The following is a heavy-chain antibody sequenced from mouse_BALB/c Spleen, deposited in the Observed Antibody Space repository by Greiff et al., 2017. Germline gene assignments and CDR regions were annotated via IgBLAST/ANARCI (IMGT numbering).Heavy chain of an antibody. V-gene: IGHV1-54*01. Sequence: VQLQQSGAELVRPGTSVKVSCKASGYAFTNYLIEWVKQRPGQGLEWIGVINPGSGGTNYNEKFKGKATLTADKSSSTAYMQLSSLTSDDSAVYFCARGEPIYFDYWGQGTTLTVSS. CDR3: ARGEPIYFDY. J-gene: IGHJ2*01. CDR1: GYAFTNYL. CDR2: INPGSGGT.